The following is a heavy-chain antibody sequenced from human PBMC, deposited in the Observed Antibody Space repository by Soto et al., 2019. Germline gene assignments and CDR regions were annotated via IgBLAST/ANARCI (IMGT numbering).Heavy chain of an antibody. V-gene: IGHV3-53*01. Sequence: EVQLVESGGGLIQPGGSLKLSCAASGFTVGNYYMSWVRQAPGKGLEWVSLIYSTGTTKYADSVKGRFTVSRDNAKNSLYLQMISLRAEDTAVYYCAKDVRGSGSHYNSFGYWGQGTLVTVSS. CDR2: IYSTGTT. CDR1: GFTVGNYY. CDR3: AKDVRGSGSHYNSFGY. D-gene: IGHD3-10*01. J-gene: IGHJ4*02.